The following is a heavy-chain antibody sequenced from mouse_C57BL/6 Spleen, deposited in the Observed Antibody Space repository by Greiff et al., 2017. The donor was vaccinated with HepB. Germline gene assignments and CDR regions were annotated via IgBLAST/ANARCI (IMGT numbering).Heavy chain of an antibody. Sequence: VQLQQSGAELAKPGASVKLSCKASGYTFTSYWMHWVKQRPGQGLEWIGYINPSSGYTKYNQKFKDKATFTADNASSTAYMQLSSLTYEDSAVYYCARSRGAMDYWGQGTSVTVSS. J-gene: IGHJ4*01. CDR1: GYTFTSYW. V-gene: IGHV1-7*01. CDR2: INPSSGYT. CDR3: ARSRGAMDY.